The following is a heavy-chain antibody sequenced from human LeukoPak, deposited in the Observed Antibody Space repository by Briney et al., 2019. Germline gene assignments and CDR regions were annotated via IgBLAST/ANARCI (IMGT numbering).Heavy chain of an antibody. J-gene: IGHJ4*02. CDR2: INPNSGGT. Sequence: ALVKVSCKASGYTFTGSYMNSVRQAPGQGLEWRGGINPNSGGTNYARKFQGRVTMTRDTSISTAYMELSRLRSDDTAVYYCARCRVVSGSCPHGFDYWGQGTLVTVSS. CDR3: ARCRVVSGSCPHGFDY. CDR1: GYTFTGSY. D-gene: IGHD6-13*01. V-gene: IGHV1-2*02.